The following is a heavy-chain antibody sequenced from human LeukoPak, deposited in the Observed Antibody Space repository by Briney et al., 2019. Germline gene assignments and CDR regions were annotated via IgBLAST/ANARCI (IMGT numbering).Heavy chain of an antibody. Sequence: GGSLRLSXAASGFTFSNAWMSWVRQAPGKGLEWVGRIKSKTDGGTTDYAAPVKGRFTISRDDSKNTLYLQMNSLKTEDTAVYYCTTDAPISIYSYGTTNWFDPWGQGTLVTVSS. J-gene: IGHJ5*02. CDR3: TTDAPISIYSYGTTNWFDP. D-gene: IGHD5-18*01. CDR1: GFTFSNAW. V-gene: IGHV3-15*01. CDR2: IKSKTDGGTT.